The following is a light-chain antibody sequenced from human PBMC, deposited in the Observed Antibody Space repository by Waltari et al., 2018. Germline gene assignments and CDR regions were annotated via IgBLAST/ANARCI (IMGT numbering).Light chain of an antibody. CDR3: QQYDNWPPWT. J-gene: IGKJ1*01. CDR2: GAS. Sequence: EVVMTQSPATLSVSPGQRATLSCRASQRVSTNVAWYQQKPGQAPRLLIYGASTRATDIPARFSGSGSGTEYSLTISSLQSEDFAVYFCQQYDNWPPWTFGQGTKVEIK. V-gene: IGKV3-15*01. CDR1: QRVSTN.